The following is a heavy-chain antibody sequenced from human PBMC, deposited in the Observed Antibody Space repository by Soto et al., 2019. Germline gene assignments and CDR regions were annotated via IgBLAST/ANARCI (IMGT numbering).Heavy chain of an antibody. J-gene: IGHJ2*01. Sequence: ASVKVSCKASGYTFTNYAMHWVRQPPGQRLEWMGWINAGNGNTKYSQKFQGRVTITRDTSASTAYMELGSLRSEDTAVYYCARGGSLYWYFDLWGRGTLVTVSS. CDR2: INAGNGNT. CDR3: ARGGSLYWYFDL. CDR1: GYTFTNYA. D-gene: IGHD1-26*01. V-gene: IGHV1-3*01.